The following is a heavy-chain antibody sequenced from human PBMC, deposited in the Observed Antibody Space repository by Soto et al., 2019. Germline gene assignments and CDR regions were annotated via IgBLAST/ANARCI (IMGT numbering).Heavy chain of an antibody. CDR1: GGTFSSYA. V-gene: IGHV1-69*13. D-gene: IGHD5-12*01. Sequence: SVKVSCKASGGTFSSYAISWVRQAPGQGLEWMGGIIPIFGTANYAQKFQGRVTITADESTSTAYMELSSLRSKDTAVYYCARGGDGYNYLDYWGQGTLVTVSS. CDR3: ARGGDGYNYLDY. CDR2: IIPIFGTA. J-gene: IGHJ4*02.